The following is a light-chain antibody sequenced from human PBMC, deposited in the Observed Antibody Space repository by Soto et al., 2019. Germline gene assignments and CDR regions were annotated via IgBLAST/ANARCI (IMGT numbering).Light chain of an antibody. CDR2: FAS. CDR3: QQYNNWPYT. Sequence: EIVMTQSPATLSVSPGERATLSCRASQSVSRNLAWYQQKPGQAPRSLIYFASTRATGIPARFSGSGSGTEFTITITSLQSEDFAVYYCQQYNNWPYTFGQGTKLEIK. V-gene: IGKV3-15*01. J-gene: IGKJ2*01. CDR1: QSVSRN.